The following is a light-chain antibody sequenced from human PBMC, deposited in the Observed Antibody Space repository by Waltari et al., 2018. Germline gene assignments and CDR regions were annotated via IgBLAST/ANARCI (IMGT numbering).Light chain of an antibody. Sequence: DIQMTQSPSSLSASMGERVTISCQASQDISNNLHWYQQKPGQAPKLLIYAASNLQTGVSSRFSGSGSGTHFSLTISSLQAADVAVYYCQQCYSTPYTFGQGTKLEIK. V-gene: IGKV1-33*01. J-gene: IGKJ2*01. CDR2: AAS. CDR3: QQCYSTPYT. CDR1: QDISNN.